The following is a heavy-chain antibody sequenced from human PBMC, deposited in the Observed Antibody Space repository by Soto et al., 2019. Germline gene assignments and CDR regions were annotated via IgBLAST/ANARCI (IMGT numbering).Heavy chain of an antibody. D-gene: IGHD4-17*01. CDR2: IYYSGST. CDR3: ARWDDYGDYGSNY. CDR1: CGSVSSGSYY. Sequence: SETLSLTCTFSCGSVSSGSYYWSWIRQPPGKGLEWIGYIYYSGSTNYNPSLKSRVTISVDTSKNQFSLKLSSVTAADTAVYYCARWDDYGDYGSNYWGQGTLVTVSS. V-gene: IGHV4-61*01. J-gene: IGHJ4*02.